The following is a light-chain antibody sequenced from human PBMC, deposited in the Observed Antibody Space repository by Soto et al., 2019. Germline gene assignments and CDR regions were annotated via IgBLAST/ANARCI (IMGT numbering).Light chain of an antibody. CDR3: QLSDSTPYH. CDR2: DAS. CDR1: QTISTY. Sequence: DLQMTQSPSSLSASVGDRVTITCRASQTISTYLNWYQQKPGKAPRLLIYDASSLLSGVPSRFSGSGSETDFTLTIASLLPEDFSTYYCQLSDSTPYHFGQRTKVEI. J-gene: IGKJ2*01. V-gene: IGKV1-39*01.